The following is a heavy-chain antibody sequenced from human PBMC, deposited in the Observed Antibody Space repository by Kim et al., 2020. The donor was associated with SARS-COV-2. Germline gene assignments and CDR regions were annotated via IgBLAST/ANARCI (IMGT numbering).Heavy chain of an antibody. D-gene: IGHD3-9*01. CDR1: GYTFTSYA. CDR2: INTNTGNP. Sequence: ASVKVSCKASGYTFTSYAMNWVRQAPGQGLEWMGWINTNTGNPTYAQGFTGRFVFSLDTSVSTAYLQISSLKAEDTAVYYCARVAYDILTGYYPYYYYGMDVWGQGTTVTVSS. V-gene: IGHV7-4-1*02. J-gene: IGHJ6*02. CDR3: ARVAYDILTGYYPYYYYGMDV.